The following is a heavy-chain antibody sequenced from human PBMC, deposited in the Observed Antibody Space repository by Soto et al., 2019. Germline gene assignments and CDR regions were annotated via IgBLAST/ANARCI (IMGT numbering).Heavy chain of an antibody. J-gene: IGHJ4*02. CDR1: GYSFTSYC. V-gene: IGHV5-10-1*01. D-gene: IGHD5-12*01. Sequence: GANQTITGKPSGYSFTSYCTNRLRQLPGRGLEGQGRIDASDSLTNYSSSFPGLVTISSDRSTHTAYLQSSSLQASDTAMFYCARGVKMATPHIYYFEYWGQGTLVTVSS. CDR2: IDASDSLT. CDR3: ARGVKMATPHIYYFEY.